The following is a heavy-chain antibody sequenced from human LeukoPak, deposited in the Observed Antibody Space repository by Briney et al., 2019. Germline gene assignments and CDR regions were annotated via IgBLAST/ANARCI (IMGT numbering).Heavy chain of an antibody. Sequence: PGGSLRLSCAASGFTFNSYSMNWVRQAPGKGLEWVSSISSSSSSIYYADSVKGRITISRDNAKNSLYLQMNSLRAEDTAVYYCARASGDIVETATMGSYWGQGTLVTVSS. V-gene: IGHV3-21*01. D-gene: IGHD5-18*01. CDR2: ISSSSSSI. CDR3: ARASGDIVETATMGSY. CDR1: GFTFNSYS. J-gene: IGHJ4*02.